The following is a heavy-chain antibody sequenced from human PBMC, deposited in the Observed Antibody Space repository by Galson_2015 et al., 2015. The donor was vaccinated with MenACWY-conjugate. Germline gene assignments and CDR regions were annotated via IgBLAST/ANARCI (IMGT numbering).Heavy chain of an antibody. J-gene: IGHJ3*02. CDR3: ARHLFKRYFDAFDI. CDR2: INTNTGNP. Sequence: SVKVSCKASGYTFTAYAINWVRQAPGQGLEWLGWINTNTGNPTYAQGFTGRFVFSLDTSVSTAYLQISSLKASDTAMYFCARHLFKRYFDAFDIWGQGTMVTVSS. V-gene: IGHV7-4-1*02. CDR1: GYTFTAYA. D-gene: IGHD3-9*01.